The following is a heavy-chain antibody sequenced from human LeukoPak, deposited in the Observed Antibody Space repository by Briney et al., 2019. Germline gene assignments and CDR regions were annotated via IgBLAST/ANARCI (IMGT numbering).Heavy chain of an antibody. V-gene: IGHV1-18*01. CDR1: GYTFTSYG. CDR2: ISAYNGKT. D-gene: IGHD2-8*01. CDR3: ARGGVRFSMGDVLDI. J-gene: IGHJ3*02. Sequence: ASVRVSCKASGYTFTSYGISWVRQAPGQGVAWMGWISAYNGKTDYAQEHQDRGTITTDTSTSTAYMELRSLRSDNTAVYYCARGGVRFSMGDVLDIWGQGTMVTVSS.